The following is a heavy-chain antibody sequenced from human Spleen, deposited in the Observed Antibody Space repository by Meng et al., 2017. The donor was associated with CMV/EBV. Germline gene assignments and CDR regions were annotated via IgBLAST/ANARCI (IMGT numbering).Heavy chain of an antibody. Sequence: GESLKISCAASGFTFSTYAMSWVRQAPGKGLEWLSSISGSGESTYYADSVRGRITISRDNSKNTVYLQMNSLRAEDTAVYYCARVSAGLHGASDIWGRGAMVTVSS. CDR3: ARVSAGLHGASDI. D-gene: IGHD4-11*01. V-gene: IGHV3-23*01. CDR2: ISGSGEST. CDR1: GFTFSTYA. J-gene: IGHJ3*02.